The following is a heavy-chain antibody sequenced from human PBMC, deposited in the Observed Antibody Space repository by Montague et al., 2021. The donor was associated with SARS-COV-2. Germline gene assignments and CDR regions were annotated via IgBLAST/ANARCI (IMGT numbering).Heavy chain of an antibody. CDR2: IYYSGST. D-gene: IGHD6-25*01. CDR1: GGSNRSSSFY. Sequence: SETLSLTCTVSGGSNRSSSFYWGWIRQPPGKGLEWIGSIYYSGSTYYNPSLKSRVTISVDTSKNQFSLKLSSVTAADTAVYYCATVRSSGWESDYYYYGMDVWGQGTTVTVSS. J-gene: IGHJ6*02. CDR3: ATVRSSGWESDYYYYGMDV. V-gene: IGHV4-39*01.